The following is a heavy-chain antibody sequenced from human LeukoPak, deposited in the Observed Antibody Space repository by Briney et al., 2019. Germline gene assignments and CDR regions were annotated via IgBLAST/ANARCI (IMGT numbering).Heavy chain of an antibody. J-gene: IGHJ6*03. Sequence: GGSLRLSCAASGFTFSSYAMTWVRQAPGKRLEWVSAISGSGGSTYYADSVKGRFTISRDNSKNTLYLQMNSLRAEDTAVYYCAKCIVATNYYYYYMDVWGKGTTVTVSS. D-gene: IGHD5-12*01. CDR3: AKCIVATNYYYYYMDV. CDR1: GFTFSSYA. CDR2: ISGSGGST. V-gene: IGHV3-23*01.